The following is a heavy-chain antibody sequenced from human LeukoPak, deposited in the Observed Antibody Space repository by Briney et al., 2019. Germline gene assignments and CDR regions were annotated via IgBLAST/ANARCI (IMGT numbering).Heavy chain of an antibody. CDR1: GFTFSSYS. CDR3: ARTHSYYGMDV. V-gene: IGHV3-48*04. J-gene: IGHJ6*02. Sequence: GGSLRLSCAASGFTFSSYSMNWVRQAPGKGLEWVSYISSSGSTIYYADSVKGRFTISRDNAKNSLYLQMNSLRAEDTAVYYCARTHSYYGMDVWGQGTTVTVSS. CDR2: ISSSGSTI.